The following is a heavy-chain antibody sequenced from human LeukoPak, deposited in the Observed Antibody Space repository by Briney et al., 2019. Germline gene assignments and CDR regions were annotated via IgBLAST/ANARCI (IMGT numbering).Heavy chain of an antibody. Sequence: PSETLSLTCTVSGGSISSGGYYWSGIRQHPGKGLEWVGYIYYSGSTYYNPSLKSRVTISVDTSKNQFSLKLSSVTAADTAVYYCARGARPLGYGDYVRLRGVARGKFDYWGQGTLVTVSS. J-gene: IGHJ4*02. CDR2: IYYSGST. D-gene: IGHD4-17*01. V-gene: IGHV4-31*03. CDR1: GGSISSGGYY. CDR3: ARGARPLGYGDYVRLRGVARGKFDY.